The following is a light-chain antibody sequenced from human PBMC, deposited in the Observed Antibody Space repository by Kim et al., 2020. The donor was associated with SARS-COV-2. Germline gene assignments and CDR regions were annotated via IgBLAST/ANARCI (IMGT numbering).Light chain of an antibody. CDR3: CSYAGNSVV. Sequence: QSALTQPRSVSGSPGQSVTISCTGTSSDVGGYNYVAWYQQHPGKAPKLIIYDVSKRPSGVPDRFSGSKSGNTASLTISGLQAEDEADYYCCSYAGNSVVFGGWTQLTVL. V-gene: IGLV2-11*01. CDR1: SSDVGGYNY. J-gene: IGLJ2*01. CDR2: DVS.